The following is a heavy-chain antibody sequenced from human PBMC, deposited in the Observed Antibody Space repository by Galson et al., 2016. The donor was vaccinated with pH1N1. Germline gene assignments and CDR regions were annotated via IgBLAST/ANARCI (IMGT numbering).Heavy chain of an antibody. V-gene: IGHV2-5*01. CDR3: AHQISGSHTFLHL. D-gene: IGHD3-10*01. J-gene: IGHJ1*01. CDR2: IYWNEDN. CDR1: GFSLSTSGVG. Sequence: PALVKPTQTLTLTCTFSGFSLSTSGVGVGWIRQPPGKAPEWLALIYWNEDNRYSPPLKSRLTTTKDTSTSQVVITMTNTDPVDTATYYCAHQISGSHTFLHLWGQGTLVIVSS.